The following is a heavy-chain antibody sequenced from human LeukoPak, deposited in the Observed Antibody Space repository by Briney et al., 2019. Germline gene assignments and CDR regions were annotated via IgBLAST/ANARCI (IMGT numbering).Heavy chain of an antibody. V-gene: IGHV1-46*01. CDR1: GYTFTSYY. J-gene: IGHJ6*03. Sequence: ASVKVSCKASGYTFTSYYMHWVRQAPGQGLEWMGIINPSGGSTSYAQKFQGRVTMTRDMSTSTVYMELSSLRSEDTAVYYCARDFYAPYSSGLRLDYYYYMDVWGKGTTVTVSS. CDR3: ARDFYAPYSSGLRLDYYYYMDV. CDR2: INPSGGST. D-gene: IGHD6-19*01.